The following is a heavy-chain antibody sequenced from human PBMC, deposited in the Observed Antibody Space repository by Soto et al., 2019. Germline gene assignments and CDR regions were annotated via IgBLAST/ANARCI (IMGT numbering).Heavy chain of an antibody. D-gene: IGHD1-26*01. J-gene: IGHJ3*02. Sequence: GQWLEWMGWISAYNGNTNYAQKLQGRVTMTTDTSTSTAYMELRSLRSDDTAVYYCARDGPSSLQWELLEAFDIWGQGTMVTVS. CDR3: ARDGPSSLQWELLEAFDI. V-gene: IGHV1-18*01. CDR2: ISAYNGNT.